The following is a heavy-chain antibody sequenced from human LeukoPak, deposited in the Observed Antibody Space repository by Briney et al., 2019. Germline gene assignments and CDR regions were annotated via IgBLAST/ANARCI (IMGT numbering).Heavy chain of an antibody. J-gene: IGHJ3*02. D-gene: IGHD3-9*01. CDR2: INHSGST. V-gene: IGHV4-34*01. CDR1: GGSFSGYY. CDR3: ARVSPSPSTFDWLLKIDAFDI. Sequence: SETLSLTCAVYGGSFSGYYWSWIRQPPGKGLEWIGEINHSGSTNYNPSLKSRVTISVDTSKNQFSLKLSSVTAADTAVYYCARVSPSPSTFDWLLKIDAFDIWGQGTMVTVSS.